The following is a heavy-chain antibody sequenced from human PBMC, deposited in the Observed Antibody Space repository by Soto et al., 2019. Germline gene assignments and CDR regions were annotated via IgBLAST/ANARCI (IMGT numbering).Heavy chain of an antibody. Sequence: WGPLRVAWVPSLFTSSTYAMHPVRQAPGRGLDRVAVISYDGSNKYYAHSVKGRFTISRDNSKNTLYLQMNSLRAEDTAVYYCARDGRLSAYSSGSYTRHFDYWGRGTMFTVSS. D-gene: IGHD6-19*01. V-gene: IGHV3-30-3*01. J-gene: IGHJ4*02. CDR2: ISYDGSNK. CDR1: LFTSSTYA. CDR3: ARDGRLSAYSSGSYTRHFDY.